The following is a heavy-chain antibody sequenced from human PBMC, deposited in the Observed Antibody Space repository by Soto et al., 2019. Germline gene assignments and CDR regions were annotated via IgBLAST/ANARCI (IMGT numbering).Heavy chain of an antibody. J-gene: IGHJ5*02. CDR2: IYYSGST. CDR1: GGSISSYY. D-gene: IGHD1-20*01. CDR3: ARHRYWFDP. Sequence: PSETLSLTCTGSGGSISSYYWSWIRQPPGKGLEWIGYIYYSGSTNYNPSLKSRVTISVDTSKNQFSLKLSSVTAADTAVYYCARHRYWFDPWGQGTLVTVSS. V-gene: IGHV4-59*08.